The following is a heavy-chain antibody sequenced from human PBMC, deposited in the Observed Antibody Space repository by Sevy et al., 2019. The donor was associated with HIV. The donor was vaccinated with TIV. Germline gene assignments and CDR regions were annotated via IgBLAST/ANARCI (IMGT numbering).Heavy chain of an antibody. D-gene: IGHD2-21*02. CDR2: IYTSGST. J-gene: IGHJ3*02. Sequence: SESLSLTCTVSGGSISSGSYYWSWIRQPAGKGLEWIGRIYTSGSTNYNPSLKSRVTISVDTSKNQFSLKLSSVTAADTAVYYCARGGGNSFLDAFDIWGQGTMVTVSS. CDR1: GGSISSGSYY. CDR3: ARGGGNSFLDAFDI. V-gene: IGHV4-61*02.